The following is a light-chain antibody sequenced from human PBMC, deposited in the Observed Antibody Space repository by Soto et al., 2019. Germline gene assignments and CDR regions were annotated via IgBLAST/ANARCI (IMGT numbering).Light chain of an antibody. CDR1: SGHSSYA. V-gene: IGLV4-69*02. J-gene: IGLJ2*01. CDR2: LYSDGSH. Sequence: QHVLTQSPSASASLGASVKLTCTLSSGHSSYAIAWHQQQPEKGPRYLMKLYSDGSHSKGDGIPDRFSGSSSGAERYLIISSLQSEDEADYYCQTWDTGIQVFGGGTKLTVL. CDR3: QTWDTGIQV.